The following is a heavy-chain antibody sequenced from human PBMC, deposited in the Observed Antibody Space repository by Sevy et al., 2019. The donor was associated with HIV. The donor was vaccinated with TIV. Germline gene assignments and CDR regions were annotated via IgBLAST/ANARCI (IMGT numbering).Heavy chain of an antibody. D-gene: IGHD1-26*01. J-gene: IGHJ4*02. CDR1: GFTFSSYA. CDR2: ISGSGGST. CDR3: AKRVMVGVHPYYFDY. Sequence: GGSLRLSCAASGFTFSSYAMSWVRQAPGKGLEWVSAISGSGGSTYYADSVKGRFTISRDNSKNTLYLQMNSLRAEDTAVYYCAKRVMVGVHPYYFDYWGQGTLVTVSS. V-gene: IGHV3-23*01.